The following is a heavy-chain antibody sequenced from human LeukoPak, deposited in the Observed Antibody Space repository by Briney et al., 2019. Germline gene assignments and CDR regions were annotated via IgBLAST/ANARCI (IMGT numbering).Heavy chain of an antibody. D-gene: IGHD3-9*01. CDR2: ISSSGSTI. Sequence: PGGCLRPSCAASEFTFSSYEMNWIRQAPGKGLEWVSYISSSGSTIYYADSVKGRFTISRDNAKNSLYLQMNNLRVEDTAVYYCARAPTKFRRDWFDPWGQGTLVTVSS. V-gene: IGHV3-48*03. J-gene: IGHJ5*02. CDR1: EFTFSSYE. CDR3: ARAPTKFRRDWFDP.